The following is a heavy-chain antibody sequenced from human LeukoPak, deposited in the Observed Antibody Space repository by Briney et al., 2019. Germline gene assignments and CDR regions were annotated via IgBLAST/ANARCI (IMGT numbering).Heavy chain of an antibody. CDR2: LHTSGSGSA. CDR3: AREPARVPDYYFDY. V-gene: IGHV4-4*07. Sequence: RTSETLSLTCTVSGGSISTDHWSWIRQPAGKGLEWIGRLHTSGSGSATYNPSLKSRVIVSIDKSKNQFSLNLISVTAADTVVYYCAREPARVPDYYFDYWGQGTLVTVSS. CDR1: GGSISTDH. D-gene: IGHD2-2*01. J-gene: IGHJ4*02.